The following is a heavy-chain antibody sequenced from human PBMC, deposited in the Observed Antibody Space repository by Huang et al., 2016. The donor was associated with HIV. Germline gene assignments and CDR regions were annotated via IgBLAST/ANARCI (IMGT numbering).Heavy chain of an antibody. CDR2: INPNSGCT. J-gene: IGHJ4*02. CDR1: GYTFTDYY. D-gene: IGHD3-22*01. CDR3: ARCDQYYYDSSNYYDY. Sequence: EVKKPGASVKVSCRASGYTFTDYYMHWVRQAPGQWLAWLGWINPNSGCTNYAQKFQGRVTMTRDTSISAAYMELSRLRSDDTSVFYCARCDQYYYDSSNYYDYWGQGTLFTVSS. V-gene: IGHV1-2*02.